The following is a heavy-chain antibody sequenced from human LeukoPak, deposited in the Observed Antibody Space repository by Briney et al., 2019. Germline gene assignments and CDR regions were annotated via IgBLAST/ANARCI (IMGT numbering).Heavy chain of an antibody. D-gene: IGHD2-15*01. CDR3: ARLRKVVVAAKGGGYFDY. CDR1: GFTFDDYA. J-gene: IGHJ4*02. V-gene: IGHV3-9*01. CDR2: ISWNSGSI. Sequence: PGGSLRLSCAASGFTFDDYAMHWVRQAPGKGLEWVSGISWNSGSIGYADSVKGRFTISRDNAKNSLYLQMNSLRAEDTAVYYCARLRKVVVAAKGGGYFDYWGQGTLVTVSS.